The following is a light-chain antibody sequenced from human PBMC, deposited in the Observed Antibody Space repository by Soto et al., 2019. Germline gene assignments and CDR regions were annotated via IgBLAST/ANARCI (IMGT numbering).Light chain of an antibody. V-gene: IGLV2-8*01. CDR2: EVY. CDR1: SSDVGGYNY. CDR3: SSYVGTNSYV. Sequence: QSALTQPPSASGSPGQSVTISCTGTSSDVGGYNYVSWYQHHPGKAPKLIIYEVYKRPSGVPDRFSGSKSGNTAALTVSGLQAEDEADYYCSSYVGTNSYVFGTGIKVTVL. J-gene: IGLJ1*01.